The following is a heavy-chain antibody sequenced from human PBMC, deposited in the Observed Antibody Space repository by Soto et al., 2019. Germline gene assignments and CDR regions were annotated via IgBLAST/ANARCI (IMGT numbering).Heavy chain of an antibody. CDR2: ITFSSLYI. CDR1: GFNFSAYG. J-gene: IGHJ5*02. Sequence: EVQLAESGGGLVKPGQSLRLSCTASGFNFSAYGMSWVRQAPGKGLEWVSSITFSSLYIYYAESVRGRFVISRDDSKNSLFLQMDSLKTEDTAFYYCARSGDVAVGWFDPWGQGTQVTVSS. D-gene: IGHD3-10*01. CDR3: ARSGDVAVGWFDP. V-gene: IGHV3-21*02.